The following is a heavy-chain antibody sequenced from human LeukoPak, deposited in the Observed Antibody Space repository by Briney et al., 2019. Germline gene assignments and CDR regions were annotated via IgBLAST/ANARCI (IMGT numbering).Heavy chain of an antibody. Sequence: ASVKVSCKASGYTFTGYYMHWVRQAPGQGLEWMGRINPNSGGTNYAQKFQGRVTMTRDTSTSTVYMELSSLRSEDTAVYYCAREPYYYDSSGYYYDGNYFDYWGQGTLVTVSS. V-gene: IGHV1-2*06. D-gene: IGHD3-22*01. CDR2: INPNSGGT. J-gene: IGHJ4*02. CDR1: GYTFTGYY. CDR3: AREPYYYDSSGYYYDGNYFDY.